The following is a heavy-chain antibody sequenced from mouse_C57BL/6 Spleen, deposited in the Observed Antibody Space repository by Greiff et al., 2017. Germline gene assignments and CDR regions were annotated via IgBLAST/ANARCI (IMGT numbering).Heavy chain of an antibody. D-gene: IGHD2-5*01. J-gene: IGHJ2*01. CDR2: IDPEDGET. CDR1: GFNIKDYY. Sequence: EVPGVESGAELVKPGASVKLSCTASGFNIKDYYMHWVKQRTEQGLEWIGRIDPEDGETKYAPKFQGKATITADTSSNTAYLQLSSLTSEDTAVYYWASAYYSNYNFDYWGQGTTLTVSS. V-gene: IGHV14-2*01. CDR3: ASAYYSNYNFDY.